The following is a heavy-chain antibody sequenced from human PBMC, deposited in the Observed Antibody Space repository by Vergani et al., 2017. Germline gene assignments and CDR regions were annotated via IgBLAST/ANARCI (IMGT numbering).Heavy chain of an antibody. Sequence: QVQLPQWGAGLLKPSETLSLTCAVYGGSFSGYYWSWIRQPPGKGLEWIGEINHSGSTNYNPSLKSRVTISVDTSKNQFSLKLSSVTAADTAVYYCARTYYDFWSGNAHSNWFDPWGQGTLVTVSS. CDR2: INHSGST. J-gene: IGHJ5*02. CDR1: GGSFSGYY. CDR3: ARTYYDFWSGNAHSNWFDP. V-gene: IGHV4-34*01. D-gene: IGHD3-3*01.